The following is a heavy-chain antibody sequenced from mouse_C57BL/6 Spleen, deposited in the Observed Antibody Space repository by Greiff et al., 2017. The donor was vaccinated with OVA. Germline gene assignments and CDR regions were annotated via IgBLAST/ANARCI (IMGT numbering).Heavy chain of an antibody. CDR3: ERGGGH. V-gene: IGHV1-54*01. CDR2: INPGSGGT. D-gene: IGHD3-3*01. Sequence: QVQLQESGAELARPGTSVKVSCKASGYAFTNYLIEWVKQRPGQGLEWIGVINPGSGGTNYNEKFKGKATLTADKSSSTAYMQLSSLTSEDSAVYFCERGGGHWGQGTTLTVSS. J-gene: IGHJ2*01. CDR1: GYAFTNYL.